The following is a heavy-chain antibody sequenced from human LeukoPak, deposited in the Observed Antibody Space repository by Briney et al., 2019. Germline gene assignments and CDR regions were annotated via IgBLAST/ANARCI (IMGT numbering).Heavy chain of an antibody. CDR2: INWNGGST. D-gene: IGHD2-15*01. J-gene: IGHJ5*02. CDR3: ARAGIYCSGGSCYSWFDP. CDR1: GFTFDDYG. Sequence: GGSLRLSCAASGFTFDDYGMSWVRQAPGKGLEWVSGINWNGGSTGYADSVEGRFTISRDNAKNSLYLQMNSLRAEDTALYYCARAGIYCSGGSCYSWFDPWGQGTLVTVSS. V-gene: IGHV3-20*04.